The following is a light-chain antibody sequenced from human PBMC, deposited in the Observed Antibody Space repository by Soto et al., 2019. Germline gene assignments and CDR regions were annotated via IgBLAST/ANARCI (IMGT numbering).Light chain of an antibody. CDR3: QQYNIWPLT. Sequence: EIVMTQSPDTLSVSPGERATLSCRASQSVSSNLAWYQQEPGQAPRLLIYDTSTRATGIPARFSGSGSGTEFTLTISSLQSEDFAIYYCQQYNIWPLTFGGGTTLEIK. CDR2: DTS. CDR1: QSVSSN. J-gene: IGKJ4*01. V-gene: IGKV3-15*01.